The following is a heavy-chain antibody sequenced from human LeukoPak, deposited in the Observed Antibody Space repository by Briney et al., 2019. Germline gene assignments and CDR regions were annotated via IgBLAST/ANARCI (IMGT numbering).Heavy chain of an antibody. Sequence: GGSLRLSCEASGFTFSNYAMSWVRQAPGKGLEWVSAISGSGGGTYYADSVKGRFTISRDNSKNTLCLQMNSLRAEDTAVYYCAREMATITRFYYYYYGMDVWGQGTTVTVSS. D-gene: IGHD5-24*01. CDR1: GFTFSNYA. CDR3: AREMATITRFYYYYYGMDV. CDR2: ISGSGGGT. V-gene: IGHV3-23*01. J-gene: IGHJ6*02.